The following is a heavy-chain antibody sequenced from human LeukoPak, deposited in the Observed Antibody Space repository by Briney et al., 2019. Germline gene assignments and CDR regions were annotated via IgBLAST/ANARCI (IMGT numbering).Heavy chain of an antibody. CDR1: GGSISSGGYS. J-gene: IGHJ4*01. Sequence: SETLSLTCAVSGGSISSGGYSWSWIRQPPGKGLEWIGYIFHAGSTYYNPSLKSRVTISMGTSKNQFSLKLTSVAAADTAVYYCARGDVGYFDYWGHGSLVTVSS. CDR3: ARGDVGYFDY. V-gene: IGHV4-30-2*01. D-gene: IGHD1-26*01. CDR2: IFHAGST.